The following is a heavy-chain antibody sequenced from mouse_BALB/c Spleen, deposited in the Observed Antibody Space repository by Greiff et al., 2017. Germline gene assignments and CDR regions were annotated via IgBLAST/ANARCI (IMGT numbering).Heavy chain of an antibody. CDR3: ARESNYYAMDY. Sequence: EVQLVESGGGLVKPGGSLKLSCAASGFTFSSYAMSWVRQTPEKRLEWVASISSGGSTYYPDSVKVRFTISRDNARNILYLQMSSLRSEDTAMYYCARESNYYAMDYWGQGTSVTVSS. J-gene: IGHJ4*01. D-gene: IGHD2-5*01. CDR1: GFTFSSYA. CDR2: ISSGGST. V-gene: IGHV5-6-5*01.